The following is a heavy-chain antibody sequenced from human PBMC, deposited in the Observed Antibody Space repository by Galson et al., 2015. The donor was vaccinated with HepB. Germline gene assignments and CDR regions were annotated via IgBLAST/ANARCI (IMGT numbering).Heavy chain of an antibody. J-gene: IGHJ4*02. D-gene: IGHD6-19*01. CDR3: AKHTGIGGGWFFDY. V-gene: IGHV3-23*01. CDR2: ISDNGGGT. CDR1: GFTFSSYA. Sequence: SLRLSCAASGFTFSSYAMTWVRQAPGKGLEWVSAISDNGGGTFYADSVKGRFTISRDNSKNTLFLRMNSLRAEDTAVYYCAKHTGIGGGWFFDYWGQGTLVTVSS.